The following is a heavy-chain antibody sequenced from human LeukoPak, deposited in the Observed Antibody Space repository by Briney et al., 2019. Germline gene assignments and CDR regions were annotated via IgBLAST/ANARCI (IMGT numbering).Heavy chain of an antibody. Sequence: GSSVKVSCKASGGTFSSYAISWVRQAPGQGLEWMGWINTNTGNPTYAQGFTGRFVFSLDTSVSTAYLQISSLKAEDTAVYYCARAQDPGLYYDYVWGSYRYAPFDYWGQGTLVTVSS. CDR2: INTNTGNP. J-gene: IGHJ4*02. CDR1: GGTFSSYA. D-gene: IGHD3-16*02. CDR3: ARAQDPGLYYDYVWGSYRYAPFDY. V-gene: IGHV7-4-1*02.